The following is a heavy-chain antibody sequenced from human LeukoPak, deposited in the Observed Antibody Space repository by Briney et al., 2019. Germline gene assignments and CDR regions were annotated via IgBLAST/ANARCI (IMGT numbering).Heavy chain of an antibody. V-gene: IGHV3-74*01. CDR2: INSDGSST. D-gene: IGHD1-26*01. CDR3: ARDNSQVGATWGNFDY. Sequence: GGSLRLSCAASGFTFSSYWVHWVRQAPGKGLVWVSRINSDGSSTSYADSVKGRFTISRDNAKNTLYLQMNSLRAEDTAVYYCARDNSQVGATWGNFDYWGQGTLVTVSS. J-gene: IGHJ4*02. CDR1: GFTFSSYW.